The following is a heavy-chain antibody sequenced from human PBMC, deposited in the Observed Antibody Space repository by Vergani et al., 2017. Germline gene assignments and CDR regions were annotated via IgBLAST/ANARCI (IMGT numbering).Heavy chain of an antibody. Sequence: QVQLQQWGAGLLKPSETLSLTCAVYGGSFSGYYWSWTRQPPGKGLEWIGEINHSGSTNYNPSLKSRVTISVDTSKNQFSLKLSSVTAADTAVYYCARGQYGDYLGFDYWGQGTLVTVSS. CDR1: GGSFSGYY. V-gene: IGHV4-34*01. CDR3: ARGQYGDYLGFDY. J-gene: IGHJ4*02. D-gene: IGHD4-17*01. CDR2: INHSGST.